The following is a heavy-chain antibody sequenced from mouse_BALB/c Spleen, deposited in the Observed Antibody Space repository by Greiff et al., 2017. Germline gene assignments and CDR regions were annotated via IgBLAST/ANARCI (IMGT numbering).Heavy chain of an antibody. V-gene: IGHV3-6*02. CDR1: GYSITSGYY. D-gene: IGHD2-3*01. J-gene: IGHJ1*01. CDR3: ARRDDGYSNFDV. Sequence: EVKLMESGPGLVKPSQSLSLTCSVTGYSITSGYYWNWIRQFPGNKLEWMGYISYDGSNNYNPSLKNRISITRDTSKNQFFLKLNSVTTEDTATDYCARRDDGYSNFDVWGAGTTVTVSS. CDR2: ISYDGSN.